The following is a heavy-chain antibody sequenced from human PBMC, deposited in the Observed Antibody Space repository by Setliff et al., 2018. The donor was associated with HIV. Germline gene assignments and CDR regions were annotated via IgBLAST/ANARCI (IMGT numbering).Heavy chain of an antibody. CDR1: GFTFSSHG. D-gene: IGHD6-6*01. CDR2: IRYDGSDI. Sequence: GGSLRLSCEASGFTFSSHGMHWLRQAPGKGLEWVTFIRYDGSDIHYADSVKGRFTISRDNSKNTLYLQMNSLRVEDAAVYYCAKDDSTSSGWFESWGQGALVTVYS. CDR3: AKDDSTSSGWFES. J-gene: IGHJ5*01. V-gene: IGHV3-30*02.